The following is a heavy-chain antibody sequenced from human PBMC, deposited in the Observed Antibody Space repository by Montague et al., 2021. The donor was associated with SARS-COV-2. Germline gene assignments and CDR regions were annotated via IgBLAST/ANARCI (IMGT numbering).Heavy chain of an antibody. D-gene: IGHD2-2*01. CDR2: IWYYGSNK. V-gene: IGHV3-33*01. Sequence: SLRLSCAASGFTFSSYGMHWVRQAPGKGLEWVAVIWYYGSNKYYADSVKGRFTISRDNSKNTLYLQMNSLRAEDTAVYYCAREGKGYCSTTSCQTAFDIWGQGTMVTVSS. CDR1: GFTFSSYG. CDR3: AREGKGYCSTTSCQTAFDI. J-gene: IGHJ3*02.